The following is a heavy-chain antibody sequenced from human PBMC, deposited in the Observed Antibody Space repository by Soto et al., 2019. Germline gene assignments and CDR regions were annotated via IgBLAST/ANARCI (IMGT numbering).Heavy chain of an antibody. Sequence: ASVKVSCKTSGYTFTSYDINWVRQATGQGLEWMGWMNPNSGNTGYAQKFQGRVTMTRSTSISTAYMELSSLRSEDTAVYYCARGVGYCNSTTCRKWFDPWGQGTLVTSPQ. CDR2: MNPNSGNT. CDR3: ARGVGYCNSTTCRKWFDP. V-gene: IGHV1-8*01. J-gene: IGHJ5*02. CDR1: GYTFTSYD. D-gene: IGHD2-2*01.